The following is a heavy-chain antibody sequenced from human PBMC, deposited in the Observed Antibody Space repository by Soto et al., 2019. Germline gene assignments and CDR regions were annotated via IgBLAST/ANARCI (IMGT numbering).Heavy chain of an antibody. CDR1: GGSISSSSYY. D-gene: IGHD4-17*01. V-gene: IGHV4-39*01. CDR2: IYYSGST. J-gene: IGHJ5*02. CDR3: ARARFGDYGDSNWFDP. Sequence: SETLSLTCTVSGGSISSSSYYWGWIRQPPGKGLEWIGSIYYSGSTYYNPSLKSRVTISVDTSKNQFSLKLSSVTAADTAVYYCARARFGDYGDSNWFDPWGQGTLVTVSS.